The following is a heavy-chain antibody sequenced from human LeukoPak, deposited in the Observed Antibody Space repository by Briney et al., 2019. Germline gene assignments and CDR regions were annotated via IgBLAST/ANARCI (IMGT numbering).Heavy chain of an antibody. D-gene: IGHD7-27*01. CDR1: GFTFSSYA. J-gene: IGHJ4*02. Sequence: VGSLRLSCAPSGFTFSSYAINWVRQAPGKGGEWVSSNSRSTSYIYYAYPVKGRFTISRDNAKNSLYLQMNSQRGEDTAVYYCARAWATDFDYWGQGTLVTVSS. CDR2: NSRSTSYI. CDR3: ARAWATDFDY. V-gene: IGHV3-21*01.